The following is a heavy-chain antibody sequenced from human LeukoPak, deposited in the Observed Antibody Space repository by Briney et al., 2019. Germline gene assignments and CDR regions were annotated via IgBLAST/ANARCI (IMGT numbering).Heavy chain of an antibody. CDR2: ISYDGSNK. J-gene: IGHJ6*02. Sequence: PGGSLRLSCAASGFTFSSYGMHWVRQAPGKGLEWVAVISYDGSNKYYADTVKGRFTISRDNSKNTLYLQMNSLRAEDTAVYYCARDYGYGDYLGGMDVWGQGTTVTVSS. V-gene: IGHV3-30*03. CDR3: ARDYGYGDYLGGMDV. D-gene: IGHD4-17*01. CDR1: GFTFSSYG.